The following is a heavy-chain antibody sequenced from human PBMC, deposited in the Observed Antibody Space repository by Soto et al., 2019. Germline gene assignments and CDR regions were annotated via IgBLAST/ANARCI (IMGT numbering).Heavy chain of an antibody. CDR3: LTWGAYDGLSF. J-gene: IGHJ4*01. Sequence: EVQVVESGGGLVQPGESLSLSCAASGFTFSSYWMNWVRQAPGKGLEWVANINPDGRGKRYVDSLKGRFTVSRDNAKNSLYLQMNSLRVEDTAVYYCLTWGAYDGLSFWGRGTQVTVSS. V-gene: IGHV3-7*01. CDR2: INPDGRGK. D-gene: IGHD3-3*01. CDR1: GFTFSSYW.